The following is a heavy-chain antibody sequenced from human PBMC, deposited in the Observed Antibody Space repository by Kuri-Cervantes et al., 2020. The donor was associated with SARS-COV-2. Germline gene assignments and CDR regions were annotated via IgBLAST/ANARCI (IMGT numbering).Heavy chain of an antibody. CDR2: ISAYNGNT. Sequence: ASVKVSCKASGYTFTSYGISWVRQAPGQGLEWMGWISAYNGNTNYAQKLQGRVTMTTDTSTSTAYMELRSLRSDDTAVYYRARDFWSGYYMSYYFDYWGQGTLVTVSS. D-gene: IGHD3-3*01. J-gene: IGHJ4*02. CDR3: ARDFWSGYYMSYYFDY. V-gene: IGHV1-18*01. CDR1: GYTFTSYG.